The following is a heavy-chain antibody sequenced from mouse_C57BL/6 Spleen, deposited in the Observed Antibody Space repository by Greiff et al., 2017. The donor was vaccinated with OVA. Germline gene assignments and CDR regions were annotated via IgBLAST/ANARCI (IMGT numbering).Heavy chain of an antibody. CDR3: AKERGDSNYVYWCFDV. D-gene: IGHD2-5*01. V-gene: IGHV1-82*01. CDR1: GYAFSSSW. CDR2: IYPGDGDT. Sequence: VQVVESGPELVKPGASVKISCKASGYAFSSSWMNWVKQRPGKGLEWIGRIYPGDGDTNYNGKFKGKATLTADKSSSTAYMQLSSLTSEDSAVYFCAKERGDSNYVYWCFDVWGTGTTVTVSS. J-gene: IGHJ1*03.